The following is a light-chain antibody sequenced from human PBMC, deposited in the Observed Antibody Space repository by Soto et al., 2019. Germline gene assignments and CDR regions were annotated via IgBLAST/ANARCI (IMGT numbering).Light chain of an antibody. J-gene: IGLJ2*01. CDR3: SSYRTRTYVI. CDR1: NSDVGGYNY. CDR2: DVS. V-gene: IGLV2-14*01. Sequence: QSVLTQPAAVSGSPGQSITISCTGTNSDVGGYNYVSWYQQYPGKAPRLIIFDVSNRPSGVSNRFSGSKSGNTASLTISGLQAEDEADYYCSSYRTRTYVIFGGGTKLTVL.